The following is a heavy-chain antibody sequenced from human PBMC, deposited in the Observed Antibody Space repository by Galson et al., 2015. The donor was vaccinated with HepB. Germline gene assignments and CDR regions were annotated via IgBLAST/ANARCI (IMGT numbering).Heavy chain of an antibody. V-gene: IGHV3-9*01. CDR1: GFTFEDYA. CDR3: AQDLTYYYGSGSYFVGMDA. D-gene: IGHD3-10*01. Sequence: SLRLSCAASGFTFEDYAMHWVRQVPGKGLEWVLGISWKSDFTGYADSVRGRFTISRDNAKYSLYLQMNSLRTEDTALYYCAQDLTYYYGSGSYFVGMDAWGQGTTVTVS. CDR2: ISWKSDFT. J-gene: IGHJ6*02.